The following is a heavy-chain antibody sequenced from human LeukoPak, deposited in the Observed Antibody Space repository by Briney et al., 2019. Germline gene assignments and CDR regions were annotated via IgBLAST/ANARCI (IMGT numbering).Heavy chain of an antibody. CDR3: ARELGIRGPFDY. Sequence: SVKVSCKASEGTFSSYAISWVRQAPGQGLEWMGGIIPIFGTANYAQKFQGRVTITTDESTSTAYMELSSLRSEDTAVYYCARELGIRGPFDYWGQGTLVTVSS. CDR2: IIPIFGTA. CDR1: EGTFSSYA. V-gene: IGHV1-69*05. D-gene: IGHD7-27*01. J-gene: IGHJ4*02.